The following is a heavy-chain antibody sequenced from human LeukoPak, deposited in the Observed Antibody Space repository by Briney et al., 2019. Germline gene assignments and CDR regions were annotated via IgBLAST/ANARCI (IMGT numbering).Heavy chain of an antibody. D-gene: IGHD3-16*02. CDR2: IKSKADGGTT. CDR3: TTDKDLWGGYQDF. J-gene: IGHJ4*02. Sequence: GGSLRLSCVASGFTFTNAWMTWVRQAPGKGLEWVGRIKSKADGGTTDYVASVKGRFIISRNDSKDTMYLQMNSLKIEDTGVYYCTTDKDLWGGYQDFWGQGILVSVSS. V-gene: IGHV3-15*01. CDR1: GFTFTNAW.